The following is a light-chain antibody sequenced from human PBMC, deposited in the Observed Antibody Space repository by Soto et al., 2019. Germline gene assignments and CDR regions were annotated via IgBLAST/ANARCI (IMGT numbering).Light chain of an antibody. CDR1: SSDVGSYNL. J-gene: IGLJ2*01. Sequence: QSALTQPASVPGSPGQSITISCTGTSSDVGSYNLVSWYHQHPGKAPKLMIYEGSKRPSGVSNRFSGSKSGNTASLTISGLQAEDEADYYCCSYAGSSTYVVFGGGTKVTVL. CDR3: CSYAGSSTYVV. V-gene: IGLV2-23*01. CDR2: EGS.